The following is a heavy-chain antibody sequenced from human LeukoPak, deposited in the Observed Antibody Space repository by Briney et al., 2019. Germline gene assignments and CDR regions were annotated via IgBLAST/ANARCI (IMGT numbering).Heavy chain of an antibody. CDR2: ISGSGGST. CDR3: AKDPYYYDTSGYNGDY. V-gene: IGHV3-23*01. D-gene: IGHD3-22*01. Sequence: GGSLRLSCAASGFTFTSYAMSWVRQAPGKGLEWVSSISGSGGSTYYADSVKGRFTISRDNSKNTLFLQMNSLRAEDTAVYYCAKDPYYYDTSGYNGDYWGQGTLVTVSS. CDR1: GFTFTSYA. J-gene: IGHJ4*02.